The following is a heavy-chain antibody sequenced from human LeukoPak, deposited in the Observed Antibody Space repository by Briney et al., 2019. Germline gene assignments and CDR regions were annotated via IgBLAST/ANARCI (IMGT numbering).Heavy chain of an antibody. Sequence: SETLSLTCTVSGGSISYYYWSWIRQPPGKGLEWIGYIYYSGSTNYNPSLKSRVTISVDTSKNQFSLKLSSATAADTAVYYCARRGYSSTWGLDYWGQGTLVTVSS. CDR2: IYYSGST. J-gene: IGHJ4*02. V-gene: IGHV4-59*08. CDR1: GGSISYYY. CDR3: ARRGYSSTWGLDY. D-gene: IGHD6-13*01.